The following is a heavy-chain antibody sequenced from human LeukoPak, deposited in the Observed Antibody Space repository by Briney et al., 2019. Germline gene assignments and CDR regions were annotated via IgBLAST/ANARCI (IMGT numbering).Heavy chain of an antibody. J-gene: IGHJ1*01. Sequence: GGSLRLSCAASGFTFSSYAMHWVRQAPGKGLEWVAVISYDGSNKYYADSVKGRFTISRDNSKNTLYLQMNSLRAEDTAVYYCARDFYDSSGYPMPEYFQHWGQGTLVTVSS. CDR2: ISYDGSNK. V-gene: IGHV3-30-3*01. CDR3: ARDFYDSSGYPMPEYFQH. CDR1: GFTFSSYA. D-gene: IGHD3-22*01.